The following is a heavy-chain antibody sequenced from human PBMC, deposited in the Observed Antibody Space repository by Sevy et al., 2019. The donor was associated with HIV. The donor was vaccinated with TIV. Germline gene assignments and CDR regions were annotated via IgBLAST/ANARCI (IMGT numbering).Heavy chain of an antibody. CDR2: ISYHGRDK. CDR3: PKACTGYNGMGV. J-gene: IGHJ6*02. CDR1: GIIFTSSG. Sequence: GGSLRLSCVVSGIIFTSSGMHWVRQAPGKGLEWVAVISYHGRDKFYADSVKGRFTISRDNSKNILYLQMNGLRIEDTAVYYCPKACTGYNGMGVWGQGTMVSDSS. V-gene: IGHV3-30*18.